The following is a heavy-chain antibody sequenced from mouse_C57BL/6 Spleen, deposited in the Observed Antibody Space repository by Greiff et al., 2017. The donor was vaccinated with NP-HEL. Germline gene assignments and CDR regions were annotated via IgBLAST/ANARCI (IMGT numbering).Heavy chain of an antibody. D-gene: IGHD3-2*02. Sequence: EVKLVESGGGLVKPGGSLKLSCAASGFTFSSYAMSWVRQTPEKRLEWVATISDGGSYTYYPDNVKGRFTISRDNAKNNLYLQMSHLKSEDTAMYYCARGDSSGYGGFAYWGQGTLVTVSA. CDR1: GFTFSSYA. CDR3: ARGDSSGYGGFAY. V-gene: IGHV5-4*03. CDR2: ISDGGSYT. J-gene: IGHJ3*01.